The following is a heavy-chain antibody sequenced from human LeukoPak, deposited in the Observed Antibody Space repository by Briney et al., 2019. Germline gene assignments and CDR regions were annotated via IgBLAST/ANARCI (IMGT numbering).Heavy chain of an antibody. CDR3: ARGRQYSSSLDAFDI. CDR2: IIPIFGTS. Sequence: SVKVSCKASGGTFRSYAISWVRQAPGQGLEWLGGIIPIFGTSNYAQRFQGRVTITADKSTSTAYMELGSLTSEDTAVYYCARGRQYSSSLDAFDIWGQGTVVTVSS. D-gene: IGHD6-6*01. J-gene: IGHJ3*02. CDR1: GGTFRSYA. V-gene: IGHV1-69*06.